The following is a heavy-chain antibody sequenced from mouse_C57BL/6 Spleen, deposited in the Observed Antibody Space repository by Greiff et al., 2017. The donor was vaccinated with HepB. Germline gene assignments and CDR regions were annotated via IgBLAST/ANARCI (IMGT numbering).Heavy chain of an antibody. CDR2: ISSGGDYI. V-gene: IGHV5-9-1*02. CDR3: TREDIYYDYDGYAMDY. J-gene: IGHJ4*01. CDR1: GFTFSSYA. D-gene: IGHD2-4*01. Sequence: EVKLMESGEGLVKPGGSLKLSCAASGFTFSSYAMSWVRQTPEKRLEWVAYISSGGDYIYYADTVKGRFTISRDNARNTLYLQMSSLKSEDTAMYYCTREDIYYDYDGYAMDYWGQGTSVTVSS.